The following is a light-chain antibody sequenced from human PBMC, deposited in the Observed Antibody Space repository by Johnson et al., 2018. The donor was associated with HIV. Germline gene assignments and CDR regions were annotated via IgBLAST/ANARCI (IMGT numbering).Light chain of an antibody. J-gene: IGLJ1*01. CDR2: DNN. V-gene: IGLV1-51*01. CDR1: SSNVGSNS. Sequence: QSVLTQPPSVSAAPGQKVTISCSGSSSNVGSNSVSWYRHFPETAPKVLIYDNNKRPSGTPDRFSGSKSGTSATLGITGLQPGDEADYYCGTWDSSLRSGFFGTGTKVTVL. CDR3: GTWDSSLRSGF.